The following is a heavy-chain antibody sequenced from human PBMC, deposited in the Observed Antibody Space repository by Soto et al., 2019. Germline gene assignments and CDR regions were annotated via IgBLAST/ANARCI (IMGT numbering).Heavy chain of an antibody. Sequence: EVQLAESGGGLIQPGRSLRLSCTASGFTFPDYGVSWFRQAPGKGLEWLGFIRSRPYGGTTEYAASVEGRFTISRDNSEGIAYLQMNSLKTEDTAVYYCTKKFDYGDYPFYFDYWGQGTLVTVSS. CDR3: TKKFDYGDYPFYFDY. V-gene: IGHV3-49*03. D-gene: IGHD4-17*01. CDR1: GFTFPDYG. J-gene: IGHJ4*02. CDR2: IRSRPYGGTT.